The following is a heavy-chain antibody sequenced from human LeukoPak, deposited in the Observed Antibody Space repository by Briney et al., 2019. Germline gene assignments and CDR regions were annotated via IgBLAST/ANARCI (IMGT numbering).Heavy chain of an antibody. V-gene: IGHV1-69*13. J-gene: IGHJ4*02. Sequence: ASVEVSCKASGGTFSSYAISWVRQAPGQGLEWMGGIIPIFGTANYAQKFQGRVTITADESTSTAYMELSSLRSEDTAVYYCARDLLRVRGIAAGGLVYCGQGTLVTVSS. CDR1: GGTFSSYA. CDR3: ARDLLRVRGIAAGGLVY. D-gene: IGHD6-13*01. CDR2: IIPIFGTA.